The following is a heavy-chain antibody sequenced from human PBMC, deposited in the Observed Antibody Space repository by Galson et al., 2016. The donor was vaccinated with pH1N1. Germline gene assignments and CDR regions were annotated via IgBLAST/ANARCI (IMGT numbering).Heavy chain of an antibody. CDR3: ARQYDFGDYRGDAFDI. CDR1: GYSFTRYW. J-gene: IGHJ3*02. D-gene: IGHD4-17*01. CDR2: VNPGGSTI. Sequence: QSGAEVKKPGESLKISCKASGYSFTRYWIAWMRQVPGKGLEWVGVVNPGGSTIRYSPPFQGQVTISSDQSINTAYLQWISLKASDTATYYCARQYDFGDYRGDAFDIWGQGTMVIVSS. V-gene: IGHV5-51*03.